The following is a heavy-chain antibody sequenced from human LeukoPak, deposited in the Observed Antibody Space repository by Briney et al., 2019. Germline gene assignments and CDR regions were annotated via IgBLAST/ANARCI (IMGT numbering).Heavy chain of an antibody. D-gene: IGHD6-19*01. CDR2: IYHSGST. CDR3: ARRHSSGWSFDY. Sequence: SETLSLTCAVSGGSISSGGYSWGWIRQPPGKGLEWIGYIYHSGSTHYNPSLNSRVTISVDRSKNLLSLKLSSVTAADTAVYYCARRHSSGWSFDYWGQGTLVTVSS. CDR1: GGSISSGGYS. V-gene: IGHV4-30-2*01. J-gene: IGHJ4*02.